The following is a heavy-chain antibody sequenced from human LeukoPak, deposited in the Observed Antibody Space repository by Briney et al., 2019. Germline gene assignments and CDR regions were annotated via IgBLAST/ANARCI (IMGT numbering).Heavy chain of an antibody. CDR2: IYYSGTT. D-gene: IGHD4/OR15-4a*01. V-gene: IGHV4-59*01. Sequence: SETLSLTCTVSGGSISHYYWSWIRQPPGKGLEWIGYIYYSGTTNYNPSLKSRVTISVDTSKNQFSLKLNSVTAADTAVYYCAREDPQTKVPEGMDVWGQGTTDTVSS. CDR3: AREDPQTKVPEGMDV. J-gene: IGHJ6*02. CDR1: GGSISHYY.